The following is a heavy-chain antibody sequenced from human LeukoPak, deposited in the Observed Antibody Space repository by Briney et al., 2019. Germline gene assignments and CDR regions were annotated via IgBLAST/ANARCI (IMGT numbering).Heavy chain of an antibody. Sequence: SETLSLTCTVSGDSISNYYWSWIRQPAGKGLEWIGRIYTSGSTNYNPSLKSRVTISVDKSKNQFSLKLSSVTAADTAVYYCARRGVTMVRGPIDYWGQGTLVTVSS. CDR1: GDSISNYY. V-gene: IGHV4-4*07. D-gene: IGHD3-10*01. CDR2: IYTSGST. J-gene: IGHJ4*02. CDR3: ARRGVTMVRGPIDY.